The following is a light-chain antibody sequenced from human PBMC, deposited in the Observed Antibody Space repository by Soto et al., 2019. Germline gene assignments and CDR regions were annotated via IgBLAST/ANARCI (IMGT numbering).Light chain of an antibody. V-gene: IGKV3-15*01. Sequence: EIVMTQSPATLSVSPGERATLSCRASQSVSSNLAWYQQKPGQAPRLLIYATSTRATGIPDRFSGSGSGTEFTLTISSLQSEDFAVYHCQQYDNKPPITFGQWTRLEIK. J-gene: IGKJ5*01. CDR2: ATS. CDR3: QQYDNKPPIT. CDR1: QSVSSN.